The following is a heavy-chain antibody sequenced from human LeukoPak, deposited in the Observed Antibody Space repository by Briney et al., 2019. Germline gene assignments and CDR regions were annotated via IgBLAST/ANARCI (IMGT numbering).Heavy chain of an antibody. J-gene: IGHJ4*02. CDR1: GGTFSSYA. CDR2: VIPIFGTA. CDR3: AREQTRGWPY. V-gene: IGHV1-69*13. D-gene: IGHD6-19*01. Sequence: SVKVSCKASGGTFSSYAFSWVRQAPGQGLEWMGGVIPIFGTANYAQKFQGRVTITADGSTSTTYVELSRLRSEDTALYYCAREQTRGWPYWGQGTLVTVSA.